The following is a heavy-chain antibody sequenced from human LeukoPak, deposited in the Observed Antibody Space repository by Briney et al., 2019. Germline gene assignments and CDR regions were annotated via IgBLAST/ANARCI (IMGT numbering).Heavy chain of an antibody. Sequence: SVKVSCKASGGAFSSYAISWVRQAPGQGLEWMGGIIPIFGTANYAQKFQGRVTITADESTSTAYMELSSLRSEETAVYYCARGSVGSIAAPSDAFDIWGQGTMVTVSS. CDR1: GGAFSSYA. CDR2: IIPIFGTA. CDR3: ARGSVGSIAAPSDAFDI. V-gene: IGHV1-69*13. J-gene: IGHJ3*02. D-gene: IGHD6-6*01.